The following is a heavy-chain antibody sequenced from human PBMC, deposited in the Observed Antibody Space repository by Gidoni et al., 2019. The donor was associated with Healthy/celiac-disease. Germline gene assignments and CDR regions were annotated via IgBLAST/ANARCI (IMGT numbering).Heavy chain of an antibody. J-gene: IGHJ4*02. CDR3: ARGPPPYYDYVWGSYRFDY. CDR1: GCSISSRSYY. V-gene: IGHV4-39*01. Sequence: QLQLQESGPGLVKPSETLSLTCTVSGCSISSRSYYWGWIRQPPGKGLEWIGSIYYSGSTYYNPSLKSRVTISVDTSKNQFSLKLSSVTAADTAVYYWARGPPPYYDYVWGSYRFDYWGQGTLVTVSS. CDR2: IYYSGST. D-gene: IGHD3-16*02.